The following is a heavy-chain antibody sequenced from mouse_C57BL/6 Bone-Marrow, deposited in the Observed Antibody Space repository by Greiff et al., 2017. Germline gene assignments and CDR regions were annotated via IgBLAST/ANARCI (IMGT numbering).Heavy chain of an antibody. Sequence: QVQLQQSGAELARPGASVKLSCKASGYTFTSYGISWVKQRTGQGLEWIGEIYPRSGNTYYNEKFKGKATLTAEKSSSTAYMQLSSLTSEDSAVYFCARGGLLRDDYWGQGTTLTVSS. V-gene: IGHV1-81*01. D-gene: IGHD1-1*01. CDR1: GYTFTSYG. CDR3: ARGGLLRDDY. CDR2: IYPRSGNT. J-gene: IGHJ2*01.